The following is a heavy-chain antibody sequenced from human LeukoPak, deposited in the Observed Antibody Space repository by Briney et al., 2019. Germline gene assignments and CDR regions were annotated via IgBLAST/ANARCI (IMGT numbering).Heavy chain of an antibody. Sequence: ASVKVSCKASGYTFTSYDINWVRQATGQGLEWMGWMNPNSGNTGYAQKFQGRVTMTRNTSISTAYMELSSLRSEDTAVYYCARIHFSGSYYPLGYWGQGTLVTVSS. CDR3: ARIHFSGSYYPLGY. J-gene: IGHJ4*02. CDR1: GYTFTSYD. CDR2: MNPNSGNT. V-gene: IGHV1-8*01. D-gene: IGHD1-26*01.